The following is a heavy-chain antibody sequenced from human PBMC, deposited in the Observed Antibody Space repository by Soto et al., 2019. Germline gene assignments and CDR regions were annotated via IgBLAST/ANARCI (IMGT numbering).Heavy chain of an antibody. CDR1: GYTLTSFY. Sequence: ASVKVSCKASGYTLTSFYMHWMRQAPGQGLEWMGVIDPSAGSTTYAQKFKGRVRMTRDTFTSTVFMELSSLRSEDTAVYYCAKKVNSGSGSQYFDYFGQGTLVTVSS. CDR3: AKKVNSGSGSQYFDY. V-gene: IGHV1-46*01. CDR2: IDPSAGST. D-gene: IGHD3-10*01. J-gene: IGHJ4*02.